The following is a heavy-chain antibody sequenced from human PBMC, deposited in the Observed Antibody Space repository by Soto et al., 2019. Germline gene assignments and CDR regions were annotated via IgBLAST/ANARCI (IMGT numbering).Heavy chain of an antibody. V-gene: IGHV3-73*02. D-gene: IGHD5-18*01. CDR3: TNPQLYYGMDV. J-gene: IGHJ6*02. CDR2: IRSKANSYAT. CDR1: GFTFIGSA. Sequence: EVQLVESGGGLVQPGGSLKLSCAASGFTFIGSAMHWVRQASGKGLEWVGRIRSKANSYATAYAASVKGRFTISREDSKNTAYLQMNSLKTEETAVYYCTNPQLYYGMDVWGQGTTVTVSS.